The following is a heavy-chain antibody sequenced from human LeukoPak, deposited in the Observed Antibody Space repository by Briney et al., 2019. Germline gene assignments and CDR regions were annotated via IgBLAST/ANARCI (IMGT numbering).Heavy chain of an antibody. Sequence: GGSLRLSCAASGFTVSSSYMTWVRQAPGKGLEWVPVIRSGGSTVYADSVKGRFTIYRDNAKNTLYLQLNSLRAEDTAVYYCAREGSGRTAYTDGLDVWGQGTMVTVSS. D-gene: IGHD3-16*01. V-gene: IGHV3-53*01. CDR2: IRSGGST. CDR1: GFTVSSSY. J-gene: IGHJ3*01. CDR3: AREGSGRTAYTDGLDV.